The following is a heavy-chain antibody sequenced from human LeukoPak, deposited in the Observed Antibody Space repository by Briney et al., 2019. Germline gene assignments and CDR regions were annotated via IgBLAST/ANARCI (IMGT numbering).Heavy chain of an antibody. V-gene: IGHV4-59*01. CDR2: IYYSGST. J-gene: IGHJ4*02. CDR1: GGSISSYY. Sequence: SETLSLTCTVSGGSISSYYWSWLRQPPGKGLEWVGYIYYSGSTNYNPSLKSRVTISVDTSKNQFSLKLSSVTAADTAVYYCARVICSGGSCYSHAFDYWGQGTLVTVSS. D-gene: IGHD2-15*01. CDR3: ARVICSGGSCYSHAFDY.